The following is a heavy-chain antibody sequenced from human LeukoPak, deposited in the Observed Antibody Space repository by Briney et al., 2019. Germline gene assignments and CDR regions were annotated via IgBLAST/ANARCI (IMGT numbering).Heavy chain of an antibody. CDR2: AGSSGSPM. Sequence: GSLRLSCAASGFTFSDYYMSWIRQAPGKGLEWISYAGSSGSPMNYADSVKGRFTISKDNAKNSLYLQMNSLRAEDTAMYYCARTGFDLWNGYYGARYFFDYWGQGTLVTVSS. V-gene: IGHV3-11*01. J-gene: IGHJ4*02. CDR1: GFTFSDYY. D-gene: IGHD3-3*01. CDR3: ARTGFDLWNGYYGARYFFDY.